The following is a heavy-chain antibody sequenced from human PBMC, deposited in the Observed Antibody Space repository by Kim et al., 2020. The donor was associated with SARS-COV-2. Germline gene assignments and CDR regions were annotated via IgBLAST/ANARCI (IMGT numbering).Heavy chain of an antibody. V-gene: IGHV3-9*01. CDR3: AKDVTYYYDSSAGRFNP. CDR1: GFTFDDYA. J-gene: IGHJ5*02. D-gene: IGHD3-22*01. Sequence: GGSLRLSCAASGFTFDDYAMHWVRQAPGKGLEWVSGISWNSGSIGYADSVKGRFTISRDNAKNSLYLQMNSLRAEDTALYYCAKDVTYYYDSSAGRFNPWGQGTLVTVSS. CDR2: ISWNSGSI.